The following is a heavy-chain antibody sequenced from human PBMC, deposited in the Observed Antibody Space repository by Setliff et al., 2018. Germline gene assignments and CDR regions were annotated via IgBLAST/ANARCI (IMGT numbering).Heavy chain of an antibody. CDR3: FGAGTCSY. CDR2: ISSSGSI. CDR1: GFTFSDYY. J-gene: IGHJ4*02. Sequence: PGGSLRLSCVVSGFTFSDYYMSWIRQGPGKGLEWVSYISSSGSIYYANSVKGRFTISRDNARNSLSLQMNSLRTEDTAVYYCFGAGTCSYWGQGTLVTVSS. V-gene: IGHV3-11*04. D-gene: IGHD3-10*01.